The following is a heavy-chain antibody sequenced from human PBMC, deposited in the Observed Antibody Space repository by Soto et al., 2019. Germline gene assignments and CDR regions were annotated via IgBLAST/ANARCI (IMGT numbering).Heavy chain of an antibody. CDR2: INAGNGNT. CDR1: GYTFTSYA. D-gene: IGHD3-3*01. Sequence: ASVKVSCKASGYTFTSYAMHWVRQAPGQRLEWMGWINAGNGNTKYSQKFQGRVTITRDTSASTAYMELSSLRSEDTAVYYCARDPVFGGVTAYYYYMDVWGKGTTVTVSS. CDR3: ARDPVFGGVTAYYYYMDV. V-gene: IGHV1-3*01. J-gene: IGHJ6*03.